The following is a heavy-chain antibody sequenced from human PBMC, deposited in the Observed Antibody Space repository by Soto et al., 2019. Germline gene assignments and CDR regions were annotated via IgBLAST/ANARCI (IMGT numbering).Heavy chain of an antibody. CDR3: ATYDSSGYPFDY. Sequence: SETLSLTCTVSGGSVSSSSYYWGWVRQPPGKGLEWIGSVYYSGSTYYNPSLKSRVTISVDKSKNQFSLKLRSVSAADTAVYYCATYDSSGYPFDYWGQGTLVTVSS. CDR1: GGSVSSSSYY. CDR2: VYYSGST. J-gene: IGHJ4*02. D-gene: IGHD3-22*01. V-gene: IGHV4-39*01.